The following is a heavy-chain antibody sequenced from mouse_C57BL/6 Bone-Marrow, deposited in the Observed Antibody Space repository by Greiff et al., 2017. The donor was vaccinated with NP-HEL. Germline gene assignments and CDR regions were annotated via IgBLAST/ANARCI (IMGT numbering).Heavy chain of an antibody. CDR1: GYTFTDYY. J-gene: IGHJ2*01. CDR2: INPNNGGT. Sequence: VQLQQSGPELVKPGASVKISCKASGYTFTDYYMNWVKQSHGKSLEWIGDINPNNGGTSYNQKFKGKATLTVDKSSSTAYMELRSLTSEDSAVYYCARECDGYYDDYWGQGTTLTVSS. D-gene: IGHD2-3*01. CDR3: ARECDGYYDDY. V-gene: IGHV1-26*01.